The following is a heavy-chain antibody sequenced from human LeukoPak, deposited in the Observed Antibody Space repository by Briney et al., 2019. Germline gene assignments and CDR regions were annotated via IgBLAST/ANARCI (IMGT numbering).Heavy chain of an antibody. D-gene: IGHD3-22*01. CDR3: AKESGPLSGYYYFDY. CDR2: ISGSGGST. Sequence: GRSLRLSCAASGFTFSSYAMSWVRQAPGKGLEWVSAISGSGGSTYYADSVKGRFTISRDNSKNTLYLQMNSLRAEDTAVYYCAKESGPLSGYYYFDYWGQGTLVTVSS. V-gene: IGHV3-23*01. J-gene: IGHJ4*02. CDR1: GFTFSSYA.